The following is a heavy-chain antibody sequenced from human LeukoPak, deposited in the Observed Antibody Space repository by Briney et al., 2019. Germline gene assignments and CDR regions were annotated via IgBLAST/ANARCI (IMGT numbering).Heavy chain of an antibody. CDR2: ISGSGGST. J-gene: IGHJ4*02. CDR3: AKDIVVVVAATRTFDY. V-gene: IGHV3-23*01. CDR1: GFTFSSYG. Sequence: PGGSLRLSCAASGFTFSSYGMHWVRQAPGKGLEWVSAISGSGGSTYYADSVKGRFTISRDNSKNTLYLQMNSLRAEDTAVYYCAKDIVVVVAATRTFDYWGQGTLVTVSS. D-gene: IGHD2-15*01.